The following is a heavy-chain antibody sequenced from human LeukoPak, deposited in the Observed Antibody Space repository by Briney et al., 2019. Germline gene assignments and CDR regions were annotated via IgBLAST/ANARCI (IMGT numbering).Heavy chain of an antibody. J-gene: IGHJ4*02. D-gene: IGHD4-23*01. CDR3: ARDLYGGNSGGGY. CDR1: GFTVSTNY. CDR2: IYSGGTT. Sequence: GGSLRLSCAASGFTVSTNYISWVRQAPGKGLEWVSVIYSGGTTYCADSVKGRFTVSRDNSKNTLYLQMSSLRAEDTAVYYCARDLYGGNSGGGYWGQGTLVTVSS. V-gene: IGHV3-66*01.